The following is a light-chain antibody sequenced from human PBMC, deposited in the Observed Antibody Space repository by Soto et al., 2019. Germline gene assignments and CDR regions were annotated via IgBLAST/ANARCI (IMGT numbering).Light chain of an antibody. Sequence: QAVVTQPPSASGAPGQRVTISCSGSSSNIGVNTVSWYQQLPGTAPKLLIYSNDQRPSGVPDRFSGSQSGTSASLAISGLQSEDDGDYYCASWDDSLNGVVFGGGTKLTVL. V-gene: IGLV1-44*01. J-gene: IGLJ2*01. CDR3: ASWDDSLNGVV. CDR2: SND. CDR1: SSNIGVNT.